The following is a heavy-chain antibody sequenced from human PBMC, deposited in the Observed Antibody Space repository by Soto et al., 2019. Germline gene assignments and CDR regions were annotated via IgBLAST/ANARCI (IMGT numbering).Heavy chain of an antibody. D-gene: IGHD2-15*01. CDR3: ARDGVAAGLYLDN. CDR1: GFICRSYW. Sequence: RWSLRLCCAASGFICRSYWMSWFRQAPGKGLEWVANINQDGSEKYYVDSVRGRFIISRDNAENSLYLQMNSLRAEDTALYYCARDGVAAGLYLDNWGQGTLVTVSS. CDR2: INQDGSEK. J-gene: IGHJ4*02. V-gene: IGHV3-7*01.